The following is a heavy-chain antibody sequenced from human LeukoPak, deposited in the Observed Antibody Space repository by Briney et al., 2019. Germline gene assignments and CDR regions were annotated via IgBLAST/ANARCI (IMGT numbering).Heavy chain of an antibody. Sequence: GGSLRLSCAASGFTFSDYYMSWIRQAPGKGLEWVSYISISGSTIYYADSVKGRFTISRDNAKNSLYLQMNSLRAEDTAVYYCARGGRYCSSTSCYNHYHYKDVRGKRTNVSVSS. CDR3: ARGGRYCSSTSCYNHYHYKDV. CDR2: ISISGSTI. D-gene: IGHD2-2*02. CDR1: GFTFSDYY. J-gene: IGHJ6*03. V-gene: IGHV3-11*04.